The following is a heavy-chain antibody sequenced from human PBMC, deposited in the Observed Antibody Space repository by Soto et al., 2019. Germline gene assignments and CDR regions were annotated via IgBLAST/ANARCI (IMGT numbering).Heavy chain of an antibody. CDR1: GGIFGAHA. CDR3: ARHGGTPDLYFDY. D-gene: IGHD3-16*01. J-gene: IGHJ4*02. Sequence: GGSLRLSCAASGGIFGAHAMSWVRQATGKGLEWVSAINWIGGSTNYADSMKGRFTISRDNAKNSLYLQMSSLRAEDTALYYCARHGGTPDLYFDYWGQGTPVTVSS. V-gene: IGHV3-20*04. CDR2: INWIGGST.